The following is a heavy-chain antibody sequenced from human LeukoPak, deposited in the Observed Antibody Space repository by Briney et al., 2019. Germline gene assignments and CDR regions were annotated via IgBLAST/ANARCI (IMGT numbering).Heavy chain of an antibody. V-gene: IGHV3-23*01. CDR2: ISGSGGST. CDR3: AKDRRSGSYFDY. Sequence: GGSLRLSCAASEFTFSSYAMSWVRQAPGKGLEWVSAISGSGGSTYYADSVKGRFTISRDNSKNTLYLQMNSLRAEDTAVYYCAKDRRSGSYFDYWGQGTLVTVSS. D-gene: IGHD1-26*01. CDR1: EFTFSSYA. J-gene: IGHJ4*02.